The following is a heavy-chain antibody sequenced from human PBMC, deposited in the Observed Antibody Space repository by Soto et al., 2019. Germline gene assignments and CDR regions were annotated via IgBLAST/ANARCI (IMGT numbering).Heavy chain of an antibody. V-gene: IGHV1-2*04. CDR1: GYTFTGYS. CDR2: INPNSGGT. CDR3: ARGVVVVAADKYYYYGMDV. Sequence: GASVKVSCKASGYTFTGYSMHWVRQAPGQGLDWMGWINPNSGGTNYAQKFQGWVTMTRDTSISTAYMELSRLRSDDTAVYYCARGVVVVAADKYYYYGMDVWGQGTTVTVSS. J-gene: IGHJ6*02. D-gene: IGHD2-15*01.